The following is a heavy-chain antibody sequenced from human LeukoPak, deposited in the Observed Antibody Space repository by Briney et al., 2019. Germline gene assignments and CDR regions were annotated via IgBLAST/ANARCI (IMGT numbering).Heavy chain of an antibody. D-gene: IGHD6-13*01. Sequence: SETLSLTCAVYGGSFSGYYWSWIRQPPGKRLEWIGEINHSGSTNYNPSLKSRVTISVDTSKNQFSLKLSSVTAADTAVYYCARGGMGSSHNWFDPWGQGTLVTVSS. CDR1: GGSFSGYY. J-gene: IGHJ5*02. CDR2: INHSGST. CDR3: ARGGMGSSHNWFDP. V-gene: IGHV4-34*01.